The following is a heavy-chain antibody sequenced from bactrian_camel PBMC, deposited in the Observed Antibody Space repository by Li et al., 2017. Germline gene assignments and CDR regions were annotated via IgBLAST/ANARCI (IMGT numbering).Heavy chain of an antibody. CDR3: ATGSPMGAYND. Sequence: VQLVESGGGSVQAGGSLRLSCAFSGYTYRGHCMGWFRQAPGKEREGVAAITSDGTTTYADPVKGRFTTPRDNAKNVVYLQMNSLQSEDTALYYCATGSPMGAYNDWGQGTQVTVS. CDR1: GYTYRGHC. V-gene: IGHV3S53*01. D-gene: IGHD3*01. CDR2: ITSDGTT. J-gene: IGHJ4*01.